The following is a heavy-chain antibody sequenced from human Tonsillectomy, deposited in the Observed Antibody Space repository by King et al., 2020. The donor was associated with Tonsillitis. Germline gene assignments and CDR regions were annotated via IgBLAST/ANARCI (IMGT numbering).Heavy chain of an antibody. D-gene: IGHD1-26*01. J-gene: IGHJ4*02. CDR3: TRPAAVGDTTESYYFDY. V-gene: IGHV3-49*03. CDR2: IRSKAYGGTT. CDR1: GFTFGDYA. Sequence: VQLVESGGGLVQPGRSLRLSCTASGFTFGDYAMSWFRQAPGKGLEWVGFIRSKAYGGTTEYAASVKGRFTISRDDSKSIAYLQMNSLKTEDTAVYYCTRPAAVGDTTESYYFDYWGQGTLVTVSS.